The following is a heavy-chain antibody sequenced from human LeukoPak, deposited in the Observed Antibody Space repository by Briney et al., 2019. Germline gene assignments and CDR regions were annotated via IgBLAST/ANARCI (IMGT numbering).Heavy chain of an antibody. J-gene: IGHJ4*02. V-gene: IGHV1-18*01. CDR2: ISAYNGNT. CDR3: ARDEYRSCPANY. CDR1: GYTFTSYG. D-gene: IGHD6-6*01. Sequence: ASVKVSCKASGYTFTSYGISWVRQAPGQGLEWMGWISAYNGNTNYAQNLQGRVTMTTDTSPSTAYMELRSLRSDDTAVYYCARDEYRSCPANYWGQGTLVTVSS.